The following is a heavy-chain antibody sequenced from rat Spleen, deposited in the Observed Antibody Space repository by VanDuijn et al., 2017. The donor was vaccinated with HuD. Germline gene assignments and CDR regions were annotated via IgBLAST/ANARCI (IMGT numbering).Heavy chain of an antibody. V-gene: IGHV5-20*01. CDR2: ISYDGSGT. CDR3: TTDLTYYGYNPRSDY. Sequence: EVQLVESGGGLVQPGRSMKLSCAASGFTFRNYDMAWVRQAPTKGLEWVASISYDGSGTYYQNPVKGRFTFSRDNAKRTLYLQMDSLRSEDTATYYCTTDLTYYGYNPRSDYWGQGVMVTVSS. D-gene: IGHD1-9*01. CDR1: GFTFRNYD. J-gene: IGHJ2*01.